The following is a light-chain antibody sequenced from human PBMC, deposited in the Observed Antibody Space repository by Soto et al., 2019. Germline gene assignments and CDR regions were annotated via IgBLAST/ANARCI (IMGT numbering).Light chain of an antibody. CDR1: QSINRY. J-gene: IGKJ5*01. Sequence: EIVLTQSPATLSLSPGERATLSCRASQSINRYLAWYQQKPGQAPRLLIYDASNRATGIPARFSGSGSGTDFTLTISRLEPADFAVYFCHHYGTSPTFGQGTRLEIK. V-gene: IGKV3-11*01. CDR3: HHYGTSPT. CDR2: DAS.